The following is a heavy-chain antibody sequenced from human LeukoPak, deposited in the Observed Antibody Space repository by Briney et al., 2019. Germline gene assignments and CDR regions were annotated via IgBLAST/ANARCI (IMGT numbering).Heavy chain of an antibody. CDR3: ARVYYSNSYDYWYFDL. D-gene: IGHD6-13*01. Sequence: SETLSLTCAVYGGSFSGYYWSWIRQPPGKGLEWIRYIFYSGSTNYNPSLKSRVTISVDTSKNQLSLKLSSVTAADTAVYYCARVYYSNSYDYWYFDLWGRGTLVTVSS. CDR2: IFYSGST. CDR1: GGSFSGYY. J-gene: IGHJ2*01. V-gene: IGHV4-59*01.